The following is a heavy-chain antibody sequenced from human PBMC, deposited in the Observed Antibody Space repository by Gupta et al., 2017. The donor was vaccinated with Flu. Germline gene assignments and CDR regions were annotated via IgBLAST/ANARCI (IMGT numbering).Heavy chain of an antibody. D-gene: IGHD3/OR15-3a*01. CDR3: ALTGPSDDFSFGY. Sequence: QLQLQESGPGLVKPSETLSLTCTVSGGSISSSSYYWGWIRQPPGKGLEWIGSIYYSGSTYYNPSLKSRVTISVDTSKNQFSLKLSSVTAADTAVYYCALTGPSDDFSFGYWGQGTLVTVSS. CDR2: IYYSGST. CDR1: GGSISSSSYY. J-gene: IGHJ4*02. V-gene: IGHV4-39*01.